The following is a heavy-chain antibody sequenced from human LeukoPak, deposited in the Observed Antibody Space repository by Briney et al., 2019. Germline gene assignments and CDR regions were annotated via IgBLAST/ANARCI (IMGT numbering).Heavy chain of an antibody. V-gene: IGHV4-61*02. CDR2: TYTRGSP. CDR1: GASMRNYNYY. D-gene: IGHD3-22*01. J-gene: IGHJ4*02. CDR3: ARAYDRSGYQSRGFDY. Sequence: PSETLSLTCTVSGASMRNYNYYWNWIRQPAGQGLQWIGRTYTRGSPSYSPSLKSRATISTDTSSSQFSLRLNSVTAADTAVYFCARAYDRSGYQSRGFDYWGQGLLVSVSS.